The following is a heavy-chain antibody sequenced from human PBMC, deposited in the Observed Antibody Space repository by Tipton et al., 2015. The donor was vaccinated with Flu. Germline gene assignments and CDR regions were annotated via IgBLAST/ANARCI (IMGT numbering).Heavy chain of an antibody. V-gene: IGHV3-20*04. CDR3: ARGRAVTNNFDY. CDR1: GFTFDDYG. CDR2: INWNGGST. J-gene: IGHJ4*02. D-gene: IGHD4-17*01. Sequence: SLRLSCAASGFTFDDYGMSWVRQAPGKGLEWVAGINWNGGSTGYADSVKGRFTISRDNAKNSLYLQMNSLRAEDTALYYCARGRAVTNNFDYWGQGTLVTVSS.